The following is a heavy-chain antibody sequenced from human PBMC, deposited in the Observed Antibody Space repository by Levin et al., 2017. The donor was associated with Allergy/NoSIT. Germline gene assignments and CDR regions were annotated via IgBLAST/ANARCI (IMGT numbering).Heavy chain of an antibody. CDR1: GFTFDNFA. J-gene: IGHJ1*01. D-gene: IGHD2-2*01. CDR3: TRVYCSSTSCYAVFFQH. CDR2: IRSNAYGGTT. V-gene: IGHV3-49*04. Sequence: GGSLRLSCTVPGFTFDNFALTWVRQAPGKGREWVGFIRSNAYGGTTEYAASVKGRFTISKDDSRSIAYLQMNTLRAEDTGIYYCTRVYCSSTSCYAVFFQHWGQGTLVTVSS.